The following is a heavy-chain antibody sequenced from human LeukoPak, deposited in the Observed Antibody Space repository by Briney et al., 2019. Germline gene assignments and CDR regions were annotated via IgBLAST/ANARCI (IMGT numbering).Heavy chain of an antibody. CDR2: IIPIFGTA. J-gene: IGHJ5*02. V-gene: IGHV1-69*13. D-gene: IGHD4-17*01. CDR3: ARDQAVSTGGWFDP. CDR1: GGTFSSYA. Sequence: GASVKVSCKASGGTFSSYAISWVRQAPGQGLEWMGGIIPIFGTANYAQKSQGRVTITADESTSTAYMELSSLRSEDTAVYYCARDQAVSTGGWFDPWGQGTLVTVSS.